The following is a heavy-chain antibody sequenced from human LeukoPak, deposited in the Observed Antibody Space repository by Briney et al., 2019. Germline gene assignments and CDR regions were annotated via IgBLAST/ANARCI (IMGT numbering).Heavy chain of an antibody. CDR1: GGTFSSYA. J-gene: IGHJ4*02. CDR2: IIPILGIA. CDR3: ARFRSLGYCSGGSCYSYFDY. Sequence: PQASVKVSCKASGGTFSSYAISWVRQAPGQGLEWMGRIIPILGIANYAQKFQGRVTITADKSTSTAYMELRSLRSDDTAVYYCARFRSLGYCSGGSCYSYFDYWGQGTLVTVSS. D-gene: IGHD2-15*01. V-gene: IGHV1-69*04.